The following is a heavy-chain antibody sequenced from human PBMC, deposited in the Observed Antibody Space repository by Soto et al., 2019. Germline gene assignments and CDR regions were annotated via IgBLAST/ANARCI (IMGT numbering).Heavy chain of an antibody. CDR3: AKAPLQGDSGSYYDNWFDP. V-gene: IGHV4-30-4*01. CDR2: IHYSGST. D-gene: IGHD1-26*01. J-gene: IGHJ5*02. CDR1: GGSVRRGETY. Sequence: SETLSLTCNVSGGSVRRGETYWSWIRQSPGNGLEWIGYIHYSGSTYYNPSLRSRVTMSLDMSKNQFSLQLSSVTAEDTAVYYCAKAPLQGDSGSYYDNWFDPWGQGTLVTVSS.